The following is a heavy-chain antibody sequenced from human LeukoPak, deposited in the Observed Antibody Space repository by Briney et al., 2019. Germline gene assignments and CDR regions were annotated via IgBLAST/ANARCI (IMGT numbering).Heavy chain of an antibody. J-gene: IGHJ4*02. CDR2: ISGSGGST. CDR3: AKGPTMIVVVKGYYFDY. Sequence: QAGGSLRLSCAASGFTFSSYAMSWVRQAPGKGLEWVSAISGSGGSTYYADSVKGRFTISRDNSKNTLYLQMNSLRAEDTAVYYCAKGPTMIVVVKGYYFDYWGQGTLVTVSS. V-gene: IGHV3-23*01. D-gene: IGHD3-22*01. CDR1: GFTFSSYA.